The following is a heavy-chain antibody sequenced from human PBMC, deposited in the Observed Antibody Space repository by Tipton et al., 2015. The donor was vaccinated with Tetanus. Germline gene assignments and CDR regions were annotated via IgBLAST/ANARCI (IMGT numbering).Heavy chain of an antibody. D-gene: IGHD3-10*01. Sequence: TLSLTCTVSGGSISSGGYYWSWIRQPPGKGLEWIGEINHSGSTNYNPSLKSRVTISVDTSKNQFSLKPSSVTAADTAVYYCARNPGSFRITMVRGVPPRYYYGMDVWGQGTTVTVSS. J-gene: IGHJ6*02. CDR2: INHSGST. V-gene: IGHV4-39*07. CDR1: GGSISSGGYY. CDR3: ARNPGSFRITMVRGVPPRYYYGMDV.